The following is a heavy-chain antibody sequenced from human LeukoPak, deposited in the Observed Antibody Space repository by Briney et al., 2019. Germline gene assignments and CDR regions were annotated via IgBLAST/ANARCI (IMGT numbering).Heavy chain of an antibody. CDR1: GGSISSYY. J-gene: IGHJ3*02. CDR2: IYYSGST. Sequence: SETLSLTCTVSGGSISSYYWSWIRQPPGKGLEWIGYIYYSGSTNYNPSLKSRVTISVDTSKNQFSLKLSSVTAADTAVYYCARTYGGNLDAFDIWGQGTMVTVSS. D-gene: IGHD4-23*01. V-gene: IGHV4-59*01. CDR3: ARTYGGNLDAFDI.